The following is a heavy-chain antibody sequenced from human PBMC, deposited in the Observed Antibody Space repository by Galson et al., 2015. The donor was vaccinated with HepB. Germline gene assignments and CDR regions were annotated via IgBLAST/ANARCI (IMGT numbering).Heavy chain of an antibody. CDR3: ARDQQWLVGRPSMDV. CDR1: GFTFSSYG. Sequence: SLRLSCAASGFTFSSYGMHWVRQAPGKGLEWVAVIWYDGSNKYYADSVKGRFTISRDNSKNTLYLQMNSLRAEDTAVYYCARDQQWLVGRPSMDVWGQGTTVTVSS. D-gene: IGHD6-19*01. V-gene: IGHV3-33*01. J-gene: IGHJ6*02. CDR2: IWYDGSNK.